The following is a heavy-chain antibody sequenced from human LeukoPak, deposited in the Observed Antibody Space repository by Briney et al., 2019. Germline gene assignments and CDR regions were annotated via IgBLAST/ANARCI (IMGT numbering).Heavy chain of an antibody. CDR2: ISAFNGNT. D-gene: IGHD3-22*01. Sequence: ASVKVSCTASGYRLSTYGIAWVRQAPGQGLEWMGWISAFNGNTNYAQKLQGRLTMTTDTSTSTAYMELRSLRSDDTAVYYCARAHATYYYDSSGYGFVYWGQGTLVTVSS. J-gene: IGHJ4*02. CDR1: GYRLSTYG. CDR3: ARAHATYYYDSSGYGFVY. V-gene: IGHV1-18*01.